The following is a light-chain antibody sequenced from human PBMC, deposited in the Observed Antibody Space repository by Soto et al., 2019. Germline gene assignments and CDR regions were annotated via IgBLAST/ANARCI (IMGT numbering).Light chain of an antibody. J-gene: IGKJ1*01. CDR2: DAS. V-gene: IGKV1-5*01. Sequence: DIQMTQSPSTLSASVGDRVTITCRASQSISSWLAWYQQKPGKAPKLLIYDASSLESGVPSRFSGSGSGTEFTLTISSLQPDDFATYYCQHYNRYSEAFGQGTKVDI. CDR3: QHYNRYSEA. CDR1: QSISSW.